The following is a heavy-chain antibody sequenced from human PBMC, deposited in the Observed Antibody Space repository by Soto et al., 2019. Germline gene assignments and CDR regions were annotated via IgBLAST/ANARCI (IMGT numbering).Heavy chain of an antibody. CDR1: GFTFSSYG. CDR2: IWYDGSNK. J-gene: IGHJ4*02. Sequence: QVQLVESGGGVVQPGRSLRLSCAASGFTFSSYGMHWVRQAPGKGLEWVAVIWYDGSNKYYADSVKGRFTISRDNSKNTLYLQMNSLRAVDTAVYYCARGSAGYCSGGSCYPGDFWGQGTLVTVSS. D-gene: IGHD2-15*01. CDR3: ARGSAGYCSGGSCYPGDF. V-gene: IGHV3-33*01.